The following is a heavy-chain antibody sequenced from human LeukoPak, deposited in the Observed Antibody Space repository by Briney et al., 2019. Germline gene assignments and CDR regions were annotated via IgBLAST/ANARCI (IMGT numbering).Heavy chain of an antibody. CDR2: ISSSSSYI. V-gene: IGHV3-21*01. Sequence: PGGSLRLSCAASGFTFSSYSMNWVRQAPRKGLEWVSSISSSSSYIYYADSVKGRFTISRDNAKNSLYLQMNSLRAEDTAVYYCARALAGPIDAFDIWGQGTMVTVSS. D-gene: IGHD6-19*01. J-gene: IGHJ3*02. CDR3: ARALAGPIDAFDI. CDR1: GFTFSSYS.